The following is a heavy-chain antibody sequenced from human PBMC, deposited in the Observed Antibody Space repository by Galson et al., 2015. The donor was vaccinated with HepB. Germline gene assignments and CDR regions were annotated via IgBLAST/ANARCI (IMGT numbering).Heavy chain of an antibody. CDR1: GFTFSSYA. CDR3: AKEPWDCGADSCYGWLDY. D-gene: IGHD2-15*01. CDR2: ISGSGGST. J-gene: IGHJ4*02. V-gene: IGHV3-23*01. Sequence: SLRLSCAASGFTFSSYAMSWVRQAPGKGLEWVSAISGSGGSTYYADSVKGRFTISRDNSKNTLYLQMNSLRAEDTAVYYCAKEPWDCGADSCYGWLDYWGQGTLVTVSS.